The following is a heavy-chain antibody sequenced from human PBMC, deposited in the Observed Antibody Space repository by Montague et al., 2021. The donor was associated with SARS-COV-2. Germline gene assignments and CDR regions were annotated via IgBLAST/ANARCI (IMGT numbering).Heavy chain of an antibody. CDR3: SRAADCSGDNCYSGYFYSMDL. Sequence: SETLSLTCTASGGSMVNYYWCWVRQSQAQGLERIGNIYYTGATNNHLTPKSRVIMSVATSKNQYYLWLTLVTAADSAVYFCSRAADCSGDNCYSGYFYSMDLWGKGATVTVSS. CDR1: GGSMVNYY. J-gene: IGHJ6*03. D-gene: IGHD2-15*01. CDR2: IYYTGAT. V-gene: IGHV4-59*01.